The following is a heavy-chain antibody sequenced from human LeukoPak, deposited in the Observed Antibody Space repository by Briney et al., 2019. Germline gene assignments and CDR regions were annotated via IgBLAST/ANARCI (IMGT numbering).Heavy chain of an antibody. CDR3: AKDRPNYYGSNGHYYRRDGDY. V-gene: IGHV3-23*01. CDR1: GFPFSSYA. J-gene: IGHJ4*02. D-gene: IGHD3-22*01. Sequence: GGSRRLSCAASGFPFSSYAMSWVRQAPGKGLEWVSAISGSGGSTYYADSVKGRFTISRDNSENMLYLQMNSLRVEDTAVYFCAKDRPNYYGSNGHYYRRDGDYWGQGTLVTVSS. CDR2: ISGSGGST.